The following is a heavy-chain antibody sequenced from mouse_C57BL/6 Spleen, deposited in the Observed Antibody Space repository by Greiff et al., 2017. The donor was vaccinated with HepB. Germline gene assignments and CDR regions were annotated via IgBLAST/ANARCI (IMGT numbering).Heavy chain of an antibody. J-gene: IGHJ3*01. V-gene: IGHV10-1*01. D-gene: IGHD2-10*02. Sequence: EVKLVESGGGLVQPKGSLKLSCAASGFSFNTYAMNWVRQAPGKGLEWVARIRSKSNNYATYYADSVKDRFTISRDDSESMLYLQMNNLKTEDTAMYYCVRGYGNYEAWFAYWGQGTLVTVSA. CDR3: VRGYGNYEAWFAY. CDR1: GFSFNTYA. CDR2: IRSKSNNYAT.